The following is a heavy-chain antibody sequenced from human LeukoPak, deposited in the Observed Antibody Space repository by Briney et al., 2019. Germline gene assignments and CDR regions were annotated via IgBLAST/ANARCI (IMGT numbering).Heavy chain of an antibody. Sequence: ASVKVSCKASGGTFSSYAISWVRKAPGQGLEWMGGIIPIFGAANYAQKFQGRVTITADESTSTAYMELSSLRSEDTAVYYCARGCLYDSSGYYVYDFDYWGQGTLVTVSS. CDR1: GGTFSSYA. D-gene: IGHD3-22*01. CDR3: ARGCLYDSSGYYVYDFDY. CDR2: IIPIFGAA. V-gene: IGHV1-69*01. J-gene: IGHJ4*02.